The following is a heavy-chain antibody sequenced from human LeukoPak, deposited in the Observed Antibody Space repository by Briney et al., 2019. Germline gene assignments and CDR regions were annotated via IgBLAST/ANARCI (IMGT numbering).Heavy chain of an antibody. J-gene: IGHJ4*02. CDR2: VYYSGST. D-gene: IGHD3-10*01. CDR1: GGSISSYY. Sequence: PWDTLSLTCTVSGGSISSYYWSWIRQPPGKGLEWAGYVYYSGSTNYNPSLKSRVTISVDTSKNQFSLKLSSVTAADTAVYYCARGAYSGSPVSFDYWGQGTLVTVSS. V-gene: IGHV4-59*07. CDR3: ARGAYSGSPVSFDY.